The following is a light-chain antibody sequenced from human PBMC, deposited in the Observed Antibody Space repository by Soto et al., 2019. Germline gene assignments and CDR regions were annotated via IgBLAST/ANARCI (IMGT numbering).Light chain of an antibody. CDR2: GAS. CDR1: QSVSSSY. Sequence: DIVLTQSPGILSLSPGEGAFLSCRASQSVSSSYLAWYQHKPGQAPRLLIYGASSRATGIPDRFSGSGSGTDFTLTISRLEPEDFAVYYCHLYGSSAGYTFGQGTKLEIK. CDR3: HLYGSSAGYT. V-gene: IGKV3-20*01. J-gene: IGKJ2*01.